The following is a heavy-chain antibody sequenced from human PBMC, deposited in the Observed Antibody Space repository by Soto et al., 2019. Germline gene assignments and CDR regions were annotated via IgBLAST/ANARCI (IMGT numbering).Heavy chain of an antibody. D-gene: IGHD3-9*01. J-gene: IGHJ4*02. CDR1: GFTFNNYA. CDR3: AIFCSSSWSPHYYFDY. V-gene: IGHV3-23*01. Sequence: PGGSLRLSCAASGFTFNNYAMGWVRQAPGKGLEWVSAITDSGDDTYYIDSVKGRFTISRYNSKSTFYLQMNSLRAEDMAIYYCAIFCSSSWSPHYYFDYWGQGTLVTVSS. CDR2: ITDSGDDT.